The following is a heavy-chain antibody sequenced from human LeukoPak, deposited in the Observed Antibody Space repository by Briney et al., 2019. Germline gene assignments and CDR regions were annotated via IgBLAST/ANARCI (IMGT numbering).Heavy chain of an antibody. D-gene: IGHD6-13*01. CDR2: IYYSGST. Sequence: SETLSLTCSVSGGSISSGGCYWGWIRQHPGKGLEWIGYIYYSGSTSYNPSLKSRVTISVDTSKNQFSLKLSSVTAADTAVYYCARQVAAAGQYYFDYWGQGTLVTVSS. CDR1: GGSISSGGCY. V-gene: IGHV4-31*03. J-gene: IGHJ4*02. CDR3: ARQVAAAGQYYFDY.